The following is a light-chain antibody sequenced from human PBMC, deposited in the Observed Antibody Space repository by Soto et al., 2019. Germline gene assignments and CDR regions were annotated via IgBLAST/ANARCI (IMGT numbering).Light chain of an antibody. CDR3: AAWEDILKGYV. Sequence: QSVLTQPPSASGTPGQRVTISCSGSSSNIESNTVTWYQQLPGTAPKLVIYSNYDRPSGVPDRFSGSTSGTSASLVIRGLQSEDEADYYGAAWEDILKGYVFGGGTKVTVL. V-gene: IGLV1-44*01. J-gene: IGLJ1*01. CDR2: SNY. CDR1: SSNIESNT.